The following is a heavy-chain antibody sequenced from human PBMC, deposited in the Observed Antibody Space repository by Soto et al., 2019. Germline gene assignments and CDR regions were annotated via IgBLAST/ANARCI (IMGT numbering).Heavy chain of an antibody. J-gene: IGHJ4*02. D-gene: IGHD6-25*01. Sequence: PSETLSLTCANTGGSITSGAYFWTWIRQLPGKGLEWIGHISYSGNTDYNPSLKSRVTLSRDTSKNQFSLTLSAVTAADTAVYYWSRGKRPLAMFFDYWGQGTLVTVSS. CDR3: SRGKRPLAMFFDY. CDR1: GGSITSGAYF. V-gene: IGHV4-31*11. CDR2: ISYSGNT.